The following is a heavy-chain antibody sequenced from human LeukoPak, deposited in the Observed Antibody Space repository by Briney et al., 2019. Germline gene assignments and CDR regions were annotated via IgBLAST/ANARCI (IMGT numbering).Heavy chain of an antibody. Sequence: GGSLRLSCAPAAFPFTIYAMSSVRQTPGKGLGWVANINQDGSEKYYVDPVKGRLTISRDHTKNSLYLQMNSLRAEDTAVYYCARQVPRDGYNYRYFASWGQGTLVTVSS. J-gene: IGHJ4*02. CDR3: ARQVPRDGYNYRYFAS. CDR2: INQDGSEK. CDR1: AFPFTIYA. D-gene: IGHD5-24*01. V-gene: IGHV3-7*01.